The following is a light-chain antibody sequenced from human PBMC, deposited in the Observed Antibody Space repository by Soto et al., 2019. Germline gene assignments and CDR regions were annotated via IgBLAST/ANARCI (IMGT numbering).Light chain of an antibody. CDR1: TGAFTNGHY. V-gene: IGLV7-46*01. CDR2: DTT. J-gene: IGLJ1*01. CDR3: LLSYNGPYV. Sequence: QAVVTQEPSLTVSPGGTVTLTCCSSTGAFTNGHYPYWFQQKPGQAPRTLIYDTTNRHSCTPSRFSGSLLGGKSALTLSGAQPEDEAEYYCLLSYNGPYVFGTGTKLTVL.